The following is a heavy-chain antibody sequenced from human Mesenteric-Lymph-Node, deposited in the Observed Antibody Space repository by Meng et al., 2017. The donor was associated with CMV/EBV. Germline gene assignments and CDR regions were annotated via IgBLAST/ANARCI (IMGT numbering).Heavy chain of an antibody. CDR2: INSDGSST. J-gene: IGHJ6*02. CDR3: ARAPIVVVPAAMVPTRAVPYGMDV. V-gene: IGHV3-74*01. CDR1: GFTFSSYW. Sequence: GESLKISCAASGFTFSSYWMHWVRQAPGKGLVWVSRINSDGSSTSYADSVKGRFTISRDNAKNTLYLQMNTLRAEDTAVYYCARAPIVVVPAAMVPTRAVPYGMDVWGQGTTVTVSS. D-gene: IGHD2-2*01.